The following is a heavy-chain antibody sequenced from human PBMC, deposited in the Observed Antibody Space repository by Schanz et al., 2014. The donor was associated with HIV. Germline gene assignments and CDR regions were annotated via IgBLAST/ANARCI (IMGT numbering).Heavy chain of an antibody. Sequence: MLESGGGLVKPGGSLRLSCAASGFIFNNFALIWVRQAPGKGLEWVAGMSHDGFSKYFADSVKGRFAISREDSKNTVHLQMDSLRPEDTAVYYCAREGESSGRAGLFDLWGQGAMVTVSS. V-gene: IGHV3-30*09. D-gene: IGHD6-19*01. CDR3: AREGESSGRAGLFDL. CDR1: GFIFNNFA. CDR2: MSHDGFSK. J-gene: IGHJ3*01.